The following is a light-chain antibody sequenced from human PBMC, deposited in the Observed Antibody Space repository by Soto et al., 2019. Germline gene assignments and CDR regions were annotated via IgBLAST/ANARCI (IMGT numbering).Light chain of an antibody. Sequence: VLTQYPRTLSLYARERAIVCCRASQSVSSSYLAWYQQKPGQAPRLLIYGASSRATGIPDRFSGCGFGTDFTLTISMRDPEDPAVYYCQDSGHFRWALRQGTK. CDR1: QSVSSSY. CDR2: GAS. CDR3: QDSGHFRWA. J-gene: IGKJ1*01. V-gene: IGKV3-20*01.